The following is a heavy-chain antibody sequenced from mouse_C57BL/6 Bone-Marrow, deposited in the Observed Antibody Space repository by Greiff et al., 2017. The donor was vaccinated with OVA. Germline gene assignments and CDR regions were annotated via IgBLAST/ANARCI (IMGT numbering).Heavy chain of an antibody. CDR2: INPSSGYT. Sequence: QVQLQQSGAELAKPGASVKLSCKASGYTFTSYWMHWVKQRPGQGLEWIGYINPSSGYTKYNQKFKDKATLTADKPSSTAYMQLSSLTYEDSAVYYCARERVGWLWGTGTTVTVSS. D-gene: IGHD1-3*01. V-gene: IGHV1-7*01. CDR3: ARERVGWL. J-gene: IGHJ1*03. CDR1: GYTFTSYW.